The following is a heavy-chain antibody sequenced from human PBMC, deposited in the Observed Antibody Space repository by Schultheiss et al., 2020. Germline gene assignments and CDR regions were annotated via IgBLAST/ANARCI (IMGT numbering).Heavy chain of an antibody. Sequence: GESLKISCAASGLAFSNYWMSWVRQAPGKGLECVANIKEDGSEKYYVDSVKGRFTISRDNAQNSVYLEMKSLRADDTAMYYCASLQKHWGQGTLVTVSS. J-gene: IGHJ1*01. CDR2: IKEDGSEK. V-gene: IGHV3-7*01. CDR1: GLAFSNYW. CDR3: ASLQKH.